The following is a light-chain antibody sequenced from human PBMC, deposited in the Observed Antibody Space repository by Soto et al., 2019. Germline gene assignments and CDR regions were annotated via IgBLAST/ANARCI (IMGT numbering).Light chain of an antibody. Sequence: EILLTQSPATRSLAPGERATLSCRASQSVSRYLAWYQQKPGQAPRLLIYDASNRATGIPARFSGSGSGTDFTLTISSLEPEDFAVYYCQQRSNWPLTFGGGTKVDIK. J-gene: IGKJ4*01. CDR1: QSVSRY. CDR3: QQRSNWPLT. CDR2: DAS. V-gene: IGKV3-11*01.